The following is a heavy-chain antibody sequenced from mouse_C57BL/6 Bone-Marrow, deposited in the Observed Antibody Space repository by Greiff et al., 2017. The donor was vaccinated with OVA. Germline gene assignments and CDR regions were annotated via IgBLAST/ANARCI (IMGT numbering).Heavy chain of an antibody. V-gene: IGHV5-15*01. D-gene: IGHD2-3*01. CDR2: ISNLAYSI. J-gene: IGHJ3*01. Sequence: EVMLVESGGGLVQPGGSLKLSCAASGFTFSDYGMAWVRQAPRKGPEWVAFISNLAYSIYYADTVTGRFTISRENAKNTLYLEMSSLRSEDTAMYYCARQYDGNPAWFAYWGQGTLVTVSA. CDR3: ARQYDGNPAWFAY. CDR1: GFTFSDYG.